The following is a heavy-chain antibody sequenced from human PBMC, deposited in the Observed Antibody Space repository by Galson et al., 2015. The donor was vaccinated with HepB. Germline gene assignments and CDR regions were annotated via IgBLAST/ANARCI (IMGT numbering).Heavy chain of an antibody. CDR2: IIPIFGTA. Sequence: SVKVSCKASGGTFSSYAISWVRQAPGQGLEWMGGIIPIFGTANYAQKFQGRVTITADESTSTAYMELSSLRSEDTAVYYCAHKLTYYYGSGSYDYFDYWGQGTLVTASS. J-gene: IGHJ4*02. CDR1: GGTFSSYA. CDR3: AHKLTYYYGSGSYDYFDY. D-gene: IGHD3-10*01. V-gene: IGHV1-69*13.